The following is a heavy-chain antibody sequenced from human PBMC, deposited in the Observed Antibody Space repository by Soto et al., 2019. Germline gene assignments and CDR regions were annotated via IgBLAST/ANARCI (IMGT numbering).Heavy chain of an antibody. CDR1: GGSVNGYY. V-gene: IGHV4-34*01. D-gene: IGHD3-3*01. Sequence: SETLSLTCAVYGGSVNGYYWNWIRQPPGKGLEWIGEINHTGGTHNNPSLKSRVTMSVDTSKNQFSLRLSSVTAADTAIYYCATRITVFGLLIHPFDPWGQGTQVTVSS. CDR2: INHTGGT. CDR3: ATRITVFGLLIHPFDP. J-gene: IGHJ5*02.